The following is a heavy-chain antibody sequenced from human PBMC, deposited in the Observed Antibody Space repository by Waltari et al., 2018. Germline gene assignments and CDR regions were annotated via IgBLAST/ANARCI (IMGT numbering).Heavy chain of an antibody. Sequence: QVQLVQSGAEVKKPGSSVKVSCKASGGTFSSYPISWVRQAPGQGLEWMGRIIPILGIANYAQKFQSRVTITADKSTSTAYMELSSLRSEDTAVYYCARSWVGATFYYGMDVWGQGTTVTVSS. J-gene: IGHJ6*02. CDR1: GGTFSSYP. D-gene: IGHD1-26*01. CDR2: IIPILGIA. CDR3: ARSWVGATFYYGMDV. V-gene: IGHV1-69*04.